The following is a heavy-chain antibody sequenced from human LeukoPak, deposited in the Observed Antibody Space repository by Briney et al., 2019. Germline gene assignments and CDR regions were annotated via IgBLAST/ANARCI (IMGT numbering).Heavy chain of an antibody. CDR3: ARENTVTTEFCFDY. Sequence: GGSLRLPCAASGFTFSSYAMHWVRQAPGKGLEWVAVISYDGSNKYYADSVKGRFTISRDNSKNTLYLQMNSLRAEDTAVYYCARENTVTTEFCFDYWGQGTLVTVSS. J-gene: IGHJ4*02. D-gene: IGHD4-17*01. CDR2: ISYDGSNK. V-gene: IGHV3-30-3*01. CDR1: GFTFSSYA.